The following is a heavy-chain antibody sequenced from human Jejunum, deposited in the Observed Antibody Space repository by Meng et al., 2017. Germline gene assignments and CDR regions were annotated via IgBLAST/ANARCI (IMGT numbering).Heavy chain of an antibody. CDR1: GFTFSTYW. D-gene: IGHD5/OR15-5a*01. J-gene: IGHJ4*02. CDR3: ARALGVYDDC. Sequence: GESLKTSCAASGFTFSTYWMHWVRQAPGKGLMLVSRINGDGTTTNYADSMKSRFTITRDNAKNTLYLEMTGLGAEDMAVYYCARALGVYDDCWGQGTLVTVSS. V-gene: IGHV3-74*01. CDR2: INGDGTTT.